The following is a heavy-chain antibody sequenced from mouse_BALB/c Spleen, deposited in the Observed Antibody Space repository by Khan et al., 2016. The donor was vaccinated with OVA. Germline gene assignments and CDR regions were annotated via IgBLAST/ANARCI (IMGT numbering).Heavy chain of an antibody. D-gene: IGHD1-1*01. CDR2: VSTGGGYT. V-gene: IGHV5-6*01. CDR3: TRLAYYYDIEGFAY. J-gene: IGHJ3*01. CDR1: GFTFSTYG. Sequence: EVKVVESGGDLVKPGGSLKLSCAASGFTFSTYGMSWVRQTPDKRLEWVATVSTGGGYTYYPDSLKGRFTISRDNAKNTMYLQMIGLKSEETAMFYCTRLAYYYDIEGFAYWGQGTLVTVSA.